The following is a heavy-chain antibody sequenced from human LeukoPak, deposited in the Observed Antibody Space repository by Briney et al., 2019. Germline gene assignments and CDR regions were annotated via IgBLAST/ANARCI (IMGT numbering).Heavy chain of an antibody. CDR1: GGSISSSSYY. Sequence: SETLSLTCTVSGGSISSSSYYWGWIRQPPGKGLEWIGSIYYSGSIYYNPSLKSRVTISVDTSKNQFSLKLSSVTAADTAVYYCALEMATSPGGDYWGQGTLVTVSS. CDR2: IYYSGSI. V-gene: IGHV4-39*07. J-gene: IGHJ4*02. D-gene: IGHD5-24*01. CDR3: ALEMATSPGGDY.